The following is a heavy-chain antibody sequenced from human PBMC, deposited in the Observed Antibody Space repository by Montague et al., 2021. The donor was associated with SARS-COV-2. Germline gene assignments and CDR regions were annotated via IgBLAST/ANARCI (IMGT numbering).Heavy chain of an antibody. Sequence: SLILSCAASGFTFSSYEMNWVRQAPGKGLEWVSYISSSGSTLYHXDSVRGRFTISRDNARDSVYLQMNSLRAEDTAVYYCARGEDSYGSGTLDYWGQGTLVTVSS. V-gene: IGHV3-48*03. CDR1: GFTFSSYE. CDR3: ARGEDSYGSGTLDY. D-gene: IGHD3-10*01. CDR2: ISSSGSTL. J-gene: IGHJ4*02.